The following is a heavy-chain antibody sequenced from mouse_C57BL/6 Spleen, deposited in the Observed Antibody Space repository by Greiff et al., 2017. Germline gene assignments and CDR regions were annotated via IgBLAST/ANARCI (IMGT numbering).Heavy chain of an antibody. D-gene: IGHD1-1*01. Sequence: VQLQQPGAELVRPGTSVKLSCKASGYTFTSYWMHWVKQRPGQGLEWIGVIDPSDSYTNYNQKFKGKATLTVDPSSSTAYMQLSSLTSEDSAVYYCARRDYYGSSYAMDYWGQGTSVTVSS. CDR3: ARRDYYGSSYAMDY. CDR1: GYTFTSYW. CDR2: IDPSDSYT. J-gene: IGHJ4*01. V-gene: IGHV1-59*01.